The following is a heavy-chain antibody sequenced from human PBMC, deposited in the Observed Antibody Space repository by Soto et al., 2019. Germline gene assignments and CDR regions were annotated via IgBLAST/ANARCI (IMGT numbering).Heavy chain of an antibody. J-gene: IGHJ6*02. V-gene: IGHV1-2*02. CDR2: INPRFGDT. D-gene: IGHD3-10*01. CDR3: ARNMDYYYGPGSGNGHGF. CDR1: GYTFTAYY. Sequence: QVQLVQSGAELKEPGDSVRVSCEASGYTFTAYYIHWVRQAPGQGLEWMGWINPRFGDTSYAQDFQGRVSMTRDTSISTVYMELSRLTSDDTAIYYCARNMDYYYGPGSGNGHGFWGQGTTVTV.